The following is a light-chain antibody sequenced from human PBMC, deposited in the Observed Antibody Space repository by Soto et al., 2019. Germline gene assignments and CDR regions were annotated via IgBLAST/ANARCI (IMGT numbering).Light chain of an antibody. CDR3: AAWDDSHGRV. CDR1: SSNIGSNT. CDR2: TNN. J-gene: IGLJ3*02. V-gene: IGLV1-44*01. Sequence: QSVLTQPPSASGTPGQRVTISCSGSSSNIGSNTVNWYQQLPGTAPKLLIYTNNQRPSGVPVRFSGSKSGTSASLTISGLQTEDEADYYCAAWDDSHGRVFGGGTKLTVL.